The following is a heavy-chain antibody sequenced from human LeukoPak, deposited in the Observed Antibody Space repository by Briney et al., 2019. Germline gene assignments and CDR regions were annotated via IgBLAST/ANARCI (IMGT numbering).Heavy chain of an antibody. CDR1: GFTFSSYG. CDR3: AKDQALRGYSGYDAVGYYFDY. J-gene: IGHJ4*02. V-gene: IGHV3-30*18. D-gene: IGHD5-12*01. CDR2: ISYDGSNK. Sequence: GGSLRLSCAASGFTFSSYGMHWVRQAPGKGLEWVAVISYDGSNKYYADSVKGRFTISRDNSKNTLYLQMNSLRAEDTAVYYCAKDQALRGYSGYDAVGYYFDYWGQGTLVTVSS.